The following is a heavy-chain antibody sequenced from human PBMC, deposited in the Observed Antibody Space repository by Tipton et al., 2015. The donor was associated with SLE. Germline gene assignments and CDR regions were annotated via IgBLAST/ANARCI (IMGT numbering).Heavy chain of an antibody. V-gene: IGHV4-39*01. CDR2: IYYSGST. D-gene: IGHD1-1*01. Sequence: LRLSCTVSGGSISSGGYYWSWIRQHPGKGLEWIGSIYYSGSTYYNPSLKSRVTISVDTSKNQFSLKLSSVTAADTAVYYCARPMERGNYFDYWGQGTLVTASS. J-gene: IGHJ4*02. CDR1: GGSISSGGYY. CDR3: ARPMERGNYFDY.